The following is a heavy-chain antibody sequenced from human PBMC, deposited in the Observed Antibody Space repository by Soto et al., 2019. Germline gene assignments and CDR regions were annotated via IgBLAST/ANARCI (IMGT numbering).Heavy chain of an antibody. J-gene: IGHJ2*01. CDR3: ARSGYSSGWYHWYFDF. D-gene: IGHD6-19*01. V-gene: IGHV1-3*01. Sequence: DSVKVSYKASGYTFLNYGRNWVRQAPGQRLEWMGWINGGNGHTKYSQKFQGRVTITRDTSASTVYMELSSLRSEDTAVYYCARSGYSSGWYHWYFDFWGRGTLVTVSS. CDR1: GYTFLNYG. CDR2: INGGNGHT.